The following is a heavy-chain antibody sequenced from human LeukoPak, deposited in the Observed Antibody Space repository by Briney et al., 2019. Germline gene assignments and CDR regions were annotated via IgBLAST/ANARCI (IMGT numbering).Heavy chain of an antibody. D-gene: IGHD6-6*01. CDR2: IHYSGST. Sequence: PSETLSLTCNVSGGSMNRNYWSWIRQPPGKGLEWIGYIHYSGSTNYNPSLKSRVTITEDTSKNQFSLKLSSVTAADTAFYYCARGRPLVYFDYWGRGALVTVSS. J-gene: IGHJ4*02. CDR1: GGSMNRNY. V-gene: IGHV4-59*01. CDR3: ARGRPLVYFDY.